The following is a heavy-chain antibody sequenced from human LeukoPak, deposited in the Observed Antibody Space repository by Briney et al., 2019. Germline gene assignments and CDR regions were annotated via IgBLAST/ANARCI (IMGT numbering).Heavy chain of an antibody. CDR3: ATDRNSGKYYDY. CDR1: GLRFRNYG. Sequence: GALRLSCVVSGLRFRNYGMHWVRQAPGKGLEWLAVIYYDGSNQYYADSVKGRFTVSRDNAKNTLYLQMDSLRAEDTAVYYCATDRNSGKYYDYWGQGTLVTVSS. V-gene: IGHV3-33*01. CDR2: IYYDGSNQ. D-gene: IGHD1-26*01. J-gene: IGHJ4*02.